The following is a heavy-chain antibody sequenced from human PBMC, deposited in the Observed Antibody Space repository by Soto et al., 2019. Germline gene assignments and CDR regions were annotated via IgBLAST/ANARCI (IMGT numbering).Heavy chain of an antibody. CDR3: AISQDRGGRTTFIY. D-gene: IGHD3-16*01. CDR1: GFTFDDNA. J-gene: IGHJ4*02. V-gene: IGHV3-9*01. Sequence: PGGSLRLSCAVSGFTFDDNAIHWVRQAPEKGLEWVSGINWKSDIGYADSVKGRFTISRDNAENSLYLQMSSLRAEDTALYYCAISQDRGGRTTFIYWGQGTQVTVS. CDR2: INWKSDI.